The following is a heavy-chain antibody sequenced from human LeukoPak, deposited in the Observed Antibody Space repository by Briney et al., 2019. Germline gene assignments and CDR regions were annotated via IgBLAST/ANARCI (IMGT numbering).Heavy chain of an antibody. J-gene: IGHJ4*02. CDR3: AFKEVVAASDY. D-gene: IGHD2-15*01. V-gene: IGHV1-69*05. CDR1: GGTFSSYA. CDR2: IIPIFGTA. Sequence: GSSVKVSCKASGGTFSSYAISWVRQAPGQGLEWMGRIIPIFGTANYAQKFQGRVTITTDESTSTAYMEPSSLRSEDTAVYYCAFKEVVAASDYWGQGTLVTVSS.